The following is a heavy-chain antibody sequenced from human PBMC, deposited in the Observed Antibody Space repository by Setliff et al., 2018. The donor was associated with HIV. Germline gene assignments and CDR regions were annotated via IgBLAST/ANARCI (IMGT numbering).Heavy chain of an antibody. D-gene: IGHD5-18*01. CDR1: GGSFSAYY. V-gene: IGHV4-34*01. Sequence: SETLSLTCAVYGGSFSAYYWSWIRQPPGKGLEWIGGINHSGSTNYNPSLKTRVTIMVDTSKNQFSLKLGSVTAADTAVYYCAREWSYGAFDTFDVWGQGTRSPSPQ. CDR3: AREWSYGAFDTFDV. J-gene: IGHJ3*01. CDR2: INHSGST.